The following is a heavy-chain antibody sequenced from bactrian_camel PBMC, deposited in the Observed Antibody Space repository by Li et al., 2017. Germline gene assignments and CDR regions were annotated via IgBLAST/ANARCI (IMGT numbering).Heavy chain of an antibody. V-gene: IGHV3S54*01. D-gene: IGHD8*01. CDR1: VHISSMAC. J-gene: IGHJ4*01. CDR3: AAEAPDSVYCSPGPVLPLVYEFNW. Sequence: HVQLVESGGGSVQAGGSLRLSCTSSVHISSMACMGWFRQAPGKMREGIAVKYNGGGGSAWYAGSVKDRFTISQDTAKNTLFLQMDRLDSEDTAMYYCAAEAPDSVYCSPGPVLPLVYEFNWWGQGTQVTVS. CDR2: KYNGGGGSA.